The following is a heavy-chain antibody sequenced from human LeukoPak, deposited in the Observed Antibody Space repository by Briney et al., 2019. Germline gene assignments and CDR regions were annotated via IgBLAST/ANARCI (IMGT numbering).Heavy chain of an antibody. V-gene: IGHV4-38-2*02. D-gene: IGHD1/OR15-1a*01. CDR1: GYSLSSGYY. CDR3: ARDNNWTNDY. CDR2: IYHSGST. Sequence: SETLSLTCTVSGYSLSSGYYWDWIRQPPGKGLEWIGSIYHSGSTYYNPSLKSRVTISVDTSKNQFSLRLSSVTAADTAVYYCARDNNWTNDYWGQGTLVTVSS. J-gene: IGHJ4*02.